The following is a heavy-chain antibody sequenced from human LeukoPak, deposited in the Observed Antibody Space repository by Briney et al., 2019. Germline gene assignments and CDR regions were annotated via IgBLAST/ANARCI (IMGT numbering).Heavy chain of an antibody. CDR2: IYHSGST. CDR1: GGSFSGYY. D-gene: IGHD6-19*01. V-gene: IGHV4-34*01. J-gene: IGHJ3*02. Sequence: PSETLSLTCAVYGGSFSGYYWSWIRQPPGKGLEWIGEIYHSGSTNYNPSLKSRVTISVDKSKNQLSLKLSSVTAADTAVYYCARAHSSGWQAFDIWGQGTMVTVSS. CDR3: ARAHSSGWQAFDI.